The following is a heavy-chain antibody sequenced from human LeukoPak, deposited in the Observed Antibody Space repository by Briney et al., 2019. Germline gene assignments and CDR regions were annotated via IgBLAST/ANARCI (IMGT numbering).Heavy chain of an antibody. Sequence: GGSLRLSCAASGFSFSNYWMSWVRQAPGKGLEWVANIDPHGSETQYVGTVKGRFTTSRDNAKNSLYVQMNSLRAEDTAIYYCARIWYFGDNNWRYFDYWGQGTLLTVAS. D-gene: IGHD1-1*01. V-gene: IGHV3-7*01. CDR2: IDPHGSET. CDR3: ARIWYFGDNNWRYFDY. CDR1: GFSFSNYW. J-gene: IGHJ4*03.